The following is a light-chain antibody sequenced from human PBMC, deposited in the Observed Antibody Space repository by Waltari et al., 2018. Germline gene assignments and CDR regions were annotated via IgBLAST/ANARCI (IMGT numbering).Light chain of an antibody. CDR1: QSISSH. CDR3: QHGHTWPLS. J-gene: IGKJ4*01. CDR2: DAA. V-gene: IGKV3-11*01. Sequence: EIVLTQSPATLSLSPGERATLSCWASQSISSHIAWYQHKPGQAPRILVYDAANRATGIRARFSGSWSWTDVTLTIGSLEPEDFAVYYCQHGHTWPLSFGGGTKVEI.